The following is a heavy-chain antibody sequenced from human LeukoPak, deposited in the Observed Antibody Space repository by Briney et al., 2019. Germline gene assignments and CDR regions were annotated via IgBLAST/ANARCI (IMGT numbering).Heavy chain of an antibody. D-gene: IGHD2-15*01. CDR2: IYYSGST. J-gene: IGHJ6*03. CDR3: ARGYCSGGSCYSSYYYSYMDV. V-gene: IGHV4-39*07. Sequence: SETLSLTCTVSGGSISSISYYWGWIRQPPGKGLEWIGSIYYSGSTYYNPSLKSRVTISVDTSNNQFSLKLSSVTAADTAVYYCARGYCSGGSCYSSYYYSYMDVWGKGTTVTVSS. CDR1: GGSISSISYY.